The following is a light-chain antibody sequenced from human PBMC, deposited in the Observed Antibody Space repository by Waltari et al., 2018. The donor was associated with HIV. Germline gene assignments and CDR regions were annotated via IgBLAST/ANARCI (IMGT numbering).Light chain of an antibody. CDR2: GAS. CDR1: QSVSSN. CDR3: QQYNSWPPAWT. J-gene: IGKJ1*01. V-gene: IGKV3-15*01. Sequence: EIVMTQSPATLSVSPGDRATLSCRASQSVSSNLAGYQQRPGQAPRLLIFGASTRATGSPARFSGSGSGTEFSLTISSLQSEDFAVYYCQQYNSWPPAWTFGQGTNVEIK.